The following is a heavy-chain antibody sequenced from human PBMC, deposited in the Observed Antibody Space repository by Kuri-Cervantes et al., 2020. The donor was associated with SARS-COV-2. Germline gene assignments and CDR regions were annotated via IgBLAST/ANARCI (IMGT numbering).Heavy chain of an antibody. CDR3: ARVSSRSSSWFSYYYYGMDV. D-gene: IGHD6-13*01. CDR1: GYTFTSYG. V-gene: IGHV1-69*13. Sequence: SVKVSCKASGYTFTSYGISWVRQAPGQGLEWMGGIIPIFGTANYAQKFQGRVTITADESTSTAYMELSSLRSEDTAVYYCARVSSRSSSWFSYYYYGMDVWGQGTTVTVSS. CDR2: IIPIFGTA. J-gene: IGHJ6*02.